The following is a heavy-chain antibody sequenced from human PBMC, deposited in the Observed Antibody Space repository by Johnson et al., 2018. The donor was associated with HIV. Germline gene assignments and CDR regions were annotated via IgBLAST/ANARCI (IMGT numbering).Heavy chain of an antibody. J-gene: IGHJ3*01. D-gene: IGHD5-12*01. V-gene: IGHV3-23*04. CDR1: GFTFSSYA. CDR2: ISGTGGTT. Sequence: EVQLVESAGGVIKPGGSLSISCSATGFTFSSYAMSWVRQAPGKGLEWVSAISGTGGTTYYADSVRGRFSISRDKSKDTLYLQMSSLRAEDTAVYYCAIGRGYDYDALDFWGQGTMVTVSS. CDR3: AIGRGYDYDALDF.